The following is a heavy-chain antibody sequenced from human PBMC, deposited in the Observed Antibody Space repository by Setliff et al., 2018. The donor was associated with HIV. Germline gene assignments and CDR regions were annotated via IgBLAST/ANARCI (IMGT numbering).Heavy chain of an antibody. Sequence: SETLSLTCAVSGGSISSTNWWNWVRQPPGKGLEWIGEIYHSGDTNYNPSLKSRVTISVDKSKNQFSLKLTSVTAADTAVYYCVRLPVVLASLPSHNWIDPWGPGILVTVSS. J-gene: IGHJ5*02. D-gene: IGHD6-6*01. CDR1: GGSISSTNW. CDR3: VRLPVVLASLPSHNWIDP. CDR2: IYHSGDT. V-gene: IGHV4-4*02.